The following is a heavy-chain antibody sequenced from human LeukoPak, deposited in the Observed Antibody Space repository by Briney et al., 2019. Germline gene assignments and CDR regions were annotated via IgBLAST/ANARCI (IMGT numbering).Heavy chain of an antibody. J-gene: IGHJ4*02. CDR2: ISGSGGST. Sequence: GGSLRLSCAASGFTFSSYAMSWVRQAPGKGLEWVSAISGSGGSTHYADSVKGRFTISRDNSKNTLYLQMNSLRAEDTAVYYCAKIVGYSSGWPYFDYWGQGTLVTVSS. D-gene: IGHD6-19*01. V-gene: IGHV3-23*01. CDR3: AKIVGYSSGWPYFDY. CDR1: GFTFSSYA.